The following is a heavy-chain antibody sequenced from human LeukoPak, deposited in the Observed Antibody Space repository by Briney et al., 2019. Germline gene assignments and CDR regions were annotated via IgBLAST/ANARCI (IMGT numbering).Heavy chain of an antibody. CDR3: ASAIQGN. J-gene: IGHJ4*02. CDR1: GFTFSSYA. V-gene: IGHV3-64*01. Sequence: GGSLRLSCAASGFTFSSYAMHWVRQAPGKGLEYVSAISSNGGSTYYANSVKGRFTISRDNSKNTLYLQMGSLRAEDTAVYYCASAIQGNWGQGTLVTVSS. CDR2: ISSNGGST.